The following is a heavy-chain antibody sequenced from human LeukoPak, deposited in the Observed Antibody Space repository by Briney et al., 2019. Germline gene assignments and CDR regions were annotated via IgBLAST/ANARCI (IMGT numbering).Heavy chain of an antibody. D-gene: IGHD1-26*01. CDR2: IYSGGST. CDR3: AREGEHYVGVEYYYYGMDV. V-gene: IGHV3-66*01. Sequence: GGSLRLSCAASGFTVNNNYMSWVRQAPGKGLEWVSVIYSGGSTYYADSVKGRFTISRDNSKNTVYLQMISLRAEDTAVYYCAREGEHYVGVEYYYYGMDVWGQGTTVTVS. CDR1: GFTVNNNY. J-gene: IGHJ6*02.